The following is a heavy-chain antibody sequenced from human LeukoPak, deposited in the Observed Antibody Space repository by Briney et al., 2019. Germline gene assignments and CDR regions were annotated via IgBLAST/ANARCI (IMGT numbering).Heavy chain of an antibody. CDR1: GGTFSSYA. J-gene: IGHJ3*01. D-gene: IGHD3-3*01. CDR3: ARPNYDLHDAYDS. CDR2: VNPNSGKT. Sequence: ASVKVSCKASGGTFSSYAISWVRQAPGQGLEWVGYVNPNSGKTGYAVKFQGRVTITRNTSISTSYLEVTSLRSEDTAVYYCARPNYDLHDAYDSWGQGTMVTVSS. V-gene: IGHV1-8*03.